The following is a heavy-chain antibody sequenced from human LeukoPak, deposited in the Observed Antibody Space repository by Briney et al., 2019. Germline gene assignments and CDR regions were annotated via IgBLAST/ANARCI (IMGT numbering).Heavy chain of an antibody. D-gene: IGHD3-22*01. Sequence: ASVKVPCKASGYTFTSYYMHWVRQAPGQGLEWMGIINPSGGSTSYAQKFQGRVTMTRDTSTSTVYMELSSLRSEDTAVYYCARVEDDSSGPLGFLQHWGQGTLVTVSS. J-gene: IGHJ1*01. CDR1: GYTFTSYY. CDR3: ARVEDDSSGPLGFLQH. V-gene: IGHV1-46*01. CDR2: INPSGGST.